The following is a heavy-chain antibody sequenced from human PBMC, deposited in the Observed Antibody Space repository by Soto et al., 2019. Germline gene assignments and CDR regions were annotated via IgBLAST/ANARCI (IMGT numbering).Heavy chain of an antibody. D-gene: IGHD5-18*01. CDR1: GFTFSSYG. Sequence: GGSLRLSCAASGFTFSSYGMHWVRQAPGKGLEWVAVISYDGSNKYYADSVKGRFTISRDNSKNTLYLQMNSLRAKDTAVYYCAKDSADTAMGYYYYYGMDVWGQGTTVTVSS. J-gene: IGHJ6*02. CDR2: ISYDGSNK. V-gene: IGHV3-30*18. CDR3: AKDSADTAMGYYYYYGMDV.